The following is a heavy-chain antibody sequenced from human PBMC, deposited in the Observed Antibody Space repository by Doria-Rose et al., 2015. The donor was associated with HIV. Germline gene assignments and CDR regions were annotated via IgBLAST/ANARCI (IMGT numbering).Heavy chain of an antibody. CDR1: GWSLRGYY. CDR2: INHSGSP. V-gene: IGHV4-34*01. CDR3: ARAGPEYYFDS. Sequence: CAVYGWSLRGYYWNWFLQPPGKGLEWIGEINHSGSPNYNPSLKSRVTMSVDTSRKQFSLKLNSVTAADTAVYYCARAGPEYYFDSWGQGTLVTVSS. J-gene: IGHJ4*02.